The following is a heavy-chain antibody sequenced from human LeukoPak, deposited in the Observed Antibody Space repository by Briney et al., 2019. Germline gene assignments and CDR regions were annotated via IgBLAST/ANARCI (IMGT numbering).Heavy chain of an antibody. V-gene: IGHV4-39*07. D-gene: IGHD2-15*01. CDR3: ARGTWNCSGGSCYSSFDY. CDR1: GGSISSSSYY. Sequence: SETLSLTCTVSGGSISSSSYYWGWIRQPPGKGLEWIGEINHSGSTNYNPSLKSRVTISVDTSKNQFSLKLSSVTAADTAVYYCARGTWNCSGGSCYSSFDYWGQGTLVTVSS. CDR2: INHSGST. J-gene: IGHJ4*02.